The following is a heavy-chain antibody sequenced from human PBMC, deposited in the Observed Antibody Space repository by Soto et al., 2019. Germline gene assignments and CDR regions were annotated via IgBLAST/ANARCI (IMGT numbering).Heavy chain of an antibody. CDR1: GGSISSDDSC. CDR3: DRVPSGDKVDY. J-gene: IGHJ4*02. V-gene: IGHV4-30-4*08. D-gene: IGHD7-27*01. Sequence: QMQLQESGPGLVKPSQTLSLTCTVTGGSISSDDSCWSWLRQPPDRGLEWIGHIYDGGTTYHNPSRKSGITISVDTSRTQLSLKLNSVSAEDIAVYYCDRVPSGDKVDYWGQGILVTVSS. CDR2: IYDGGTT.